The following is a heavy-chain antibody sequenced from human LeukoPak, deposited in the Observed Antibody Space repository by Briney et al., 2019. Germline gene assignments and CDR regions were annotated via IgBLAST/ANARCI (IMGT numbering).Heavy chain of an antibody. CDR3: ARVYGSGTYYYYYMDV. CDR1: GGSFSGYY. V-gene: IGHV4-34*01. CDR2: INHSGST. Sequence: SETLSLTCAVYGGSFSGYYWSWIRQPPGKGLEWIGEINHSGSTYYNPSLKSRVTISVDTSKNQFSLKLSSVTAADTAVYYCARVYGSGTYYYYYMDVWGKGTTVTVSS. D-gene: IGHD3-10*01. J-gene: IGHJ6*03.